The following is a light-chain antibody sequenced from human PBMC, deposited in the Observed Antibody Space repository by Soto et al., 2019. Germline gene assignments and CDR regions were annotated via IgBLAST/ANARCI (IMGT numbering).Light chain of an antibody. Sequence: DIVMTQSPATLSVSPGDRAILSCRASQLIGDNLAWYQQKSGQAPRLLIYGASTRATSIPARFSGSRSGTEFTLPISGLQSEDVAIYYCQQYNNWPPWTFGQGTRVDIK. J-gene: IGKJ1*01. CDR2: GAS. CDR1: QLIGDN. V-gene: IGKV3-15*01. CDR3: QQYNNWPPWT.